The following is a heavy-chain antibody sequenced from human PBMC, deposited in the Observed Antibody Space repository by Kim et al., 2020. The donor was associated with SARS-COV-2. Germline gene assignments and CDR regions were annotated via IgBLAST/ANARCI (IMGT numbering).Heavy chain of an antibody. D-gene: IGHD1-26*01. Sequence: GGSLRLSCVVSGFSVRTNFMAWVRQAPGKGPECVSVLYDNGDAYYADSVRGRFTISRDDSKKTLFLQMVTLRVEDTAMYYCARPHSAAYSRAFDLWGQGTMVTVSS. J-gene: IGHJ3*01. V-gene: IGHV3-53*01. CDR1: GFSVRTNF. CDR2: LYDNGDA. CDR3: ARPHSAAYSRAFDL.